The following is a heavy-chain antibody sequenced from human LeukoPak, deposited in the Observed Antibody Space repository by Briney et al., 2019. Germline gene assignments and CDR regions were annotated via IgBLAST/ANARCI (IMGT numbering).Heavy chain of an antibody. J-gene: IGHJ4*02. Sequence: GGPLRLFCEASGLTFSTNSKNWVRHAPGKGLEGVSYISSSGSTKYYADSVKGRFTISRDNAKNSVYLQMNSLRVEDTALYYCATNGGGESGYGNFDYWGQGTLVTVSS. V-gene: IGHV3-48*01. D-gene: IGHD5-12*01. CDR2: ISSSGSTK. CDR3: ATNGGGESGYGNFDY. CDR1: GLTFSTNS.